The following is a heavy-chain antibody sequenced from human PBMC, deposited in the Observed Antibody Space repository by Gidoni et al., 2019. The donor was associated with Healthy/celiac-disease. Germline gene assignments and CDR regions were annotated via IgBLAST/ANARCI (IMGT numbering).Heavy chain of an antibody. CDR2: INPSGGST. V-gene: IGHV1-46*01. CDR1: GYTFTSFF. Sequence: QVPLVQSGAEVKKPGASVKVSCKASGYTFTSFFIHWVRQAPGQGLEWMGIINPSGGSTSYAQKFQGRVTMTRDTSTSTVYMELSSLKSEDTAVYYCARQRWLQFPDYWGQGTLVTVSS. CDR3: ARQRWLQFPDY. D-gene: IGHD5-12*01. J-gene: IGHJ4*02.